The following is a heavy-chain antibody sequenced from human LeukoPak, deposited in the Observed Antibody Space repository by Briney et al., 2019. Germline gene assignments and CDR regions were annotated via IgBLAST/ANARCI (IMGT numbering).Heavy chain of an antibody. CDR1: GFTFRSYW. V-gene: IGHV3-7*05. CDR2: IKKDGSEE. Sequence: GGSLRLSCAVSGFTFRSYWMSWVRQAPGKGLEWVDNIKKDGSEEYYVDSVKGRFTISRDNAKNSLYLQMNSLRAEDTAVYYCAREVDYWGQGTLVTVSS. J-gene: IGHJ4*02. CDR3: AREVDY.